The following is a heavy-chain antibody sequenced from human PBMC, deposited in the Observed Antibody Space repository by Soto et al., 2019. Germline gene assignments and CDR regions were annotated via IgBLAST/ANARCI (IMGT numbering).Heavy chain of an antibody. V-gene: IGHV3-23*01. CDR1: GFAFNNYG. D-gene: IGHD1-26*01. CDR2: ISKSDYT. J-gene: IGHJ5*01. Sequence: PGGSLRLSCTVSGFAFNNYGISWVRQAPGKGLEWVSSISKSDYTYYADSVKGRFAVSRDNSNVTLYLQMDSLRVEDTAIYYCTTHEEGAPWAGGFDSWGQGTLVTVSS. CDR3: TTHEEGAPWAGGFDS.